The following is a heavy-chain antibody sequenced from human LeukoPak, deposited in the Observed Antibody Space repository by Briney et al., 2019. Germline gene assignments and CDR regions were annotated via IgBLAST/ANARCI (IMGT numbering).Heavy chain of an antibody. CDR2: IWYEGSNK. D-gene: IGHD2-15*01. Sequence: GGSLRLSCAASGFPFGSYVMHWVRQAPAKGLDWVAVIWYEGSNKYYADCVKGRFTISRDNSKNTLYMQMNSLRAEDTAVYYCARDRGKIGYCSGGSCNPGAYWGQGTLVTVSS. V-gene: IGHV3-33*08. CDR3: ARDRGKIGYCSGGSCNPGAY. CDR1: GFPFGSYV. J-gene: IGHJ4*02.